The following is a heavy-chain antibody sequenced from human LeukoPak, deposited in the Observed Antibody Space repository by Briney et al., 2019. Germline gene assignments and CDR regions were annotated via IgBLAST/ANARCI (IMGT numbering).Heavy chain of an antibody. D-gene: IGHD2-15*01. CDR3: ARSEDYCSGGSCYAH. V-gene: IGHV3-33*01. J-gene: IGHJ4*02. CDR2: IWYDGSNK. CDR1: GFTFSSYG. Sequence: PGGSLRLSCAASGFTFSSYGMHWVRQAPGKGLEWVAVIWYDGSNKYYADSVKGRFTISRDNSKNTLYLQMNSLRAEDTAVYYCARSEDYCSGGSCYAHWGQGILVTVSS.